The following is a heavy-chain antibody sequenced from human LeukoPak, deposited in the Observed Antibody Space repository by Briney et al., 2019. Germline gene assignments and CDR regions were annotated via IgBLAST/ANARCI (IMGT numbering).Heavy chain of an antibody. Sequence: GGSLRLSCAASGFTFDDYGMSWVRQAPGKGLEWVSGLNWNGGSTGYADSVKGRFTISRDNAKNSLYLQMNSLRAEDTAVYYCAGGARRQQPFDYWGQGTLVTVSS. CDR2: LNWNGGST. J-gene: IGHJ4*02. V-gene: IGHV3-20*04. CDR1: GFTFDDYG. CDR3: AGGARRQQPFDY. D-gene: IGHD6-13*01.